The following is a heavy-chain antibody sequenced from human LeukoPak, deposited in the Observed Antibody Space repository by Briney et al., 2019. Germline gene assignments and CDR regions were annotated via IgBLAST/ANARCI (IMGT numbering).Heavy chain of an antibody. D-gene: IGHD3-22*01. CDR1: GFTFSSYG. J-gene: IGHJ4*02. V-gene: IGHV3-30*18. Sequence: GGSLRLSCAASGFTFSSYGMHWVRQAPGKGLEWVAVISYDGSNKYYADSVKGRFTISRDNSKNTLYLQMNSLRAEDTAVYYCAKDPSSSHSSGYYYNWGQGTLVTVSS. CDR3: AKDPSSSHSSGYYYN. CDR2: ISYDGSNK.